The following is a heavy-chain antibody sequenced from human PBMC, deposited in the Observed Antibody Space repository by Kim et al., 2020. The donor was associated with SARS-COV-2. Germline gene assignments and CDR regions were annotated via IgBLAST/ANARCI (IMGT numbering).Heavy chain of an antibody. D-gene: IGHD6-13*01. J-gene: IGHJ4*02. CDR2: ISSSSSYI. CDR3: AREGVIYSSSWY. CDR1: GFTFSSYS. Sequence: GGSLRLSCAASGFTFSSYSMNWVRQAPGKGLEWVSSISSSSSYIYYADSVKGRFTISRDNAKNSLYLQMNSLRAEDTAVYYCAREGVIYSSSWYWGQGTLVTVSS. V-gene: IGHV3-21*01.